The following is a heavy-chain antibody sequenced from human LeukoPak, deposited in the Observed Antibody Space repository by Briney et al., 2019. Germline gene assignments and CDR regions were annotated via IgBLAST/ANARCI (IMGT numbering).Heavy chain of an antibody. CDR3: ARHLGGSSSLPFFDY. CDR1: GYTFTKYA. CDR2: INTKTGNP. D-gene: IGHD6-13*01. J-gene: IGHJ4*02. Sequence: ASVKVSCKASGYTFTKYAMNWVRQAPGHGLEWMGWINTKTGNPTYAQGFTGRFVFSLDTSVSTAFLQISSLKAEDTAVYYCARHLGGSSSLPFFDYWGQGTLVTVSS. V-gene: IGHV7-4-1*02.